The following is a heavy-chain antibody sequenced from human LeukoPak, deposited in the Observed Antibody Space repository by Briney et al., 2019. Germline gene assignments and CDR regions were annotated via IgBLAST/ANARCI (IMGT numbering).Heavy chain of an antibody. CDR2: IYYSGST. J-gene: IGHJ5*02. Sequence: SETLSLTCTVSGGSISSSSYYWGWIRQPPGKGLEWIGSIYYSGSTYYNPSLKSRVTISVDTSKNQFSLKLSSVTAADTAVYYCARRVLDRYCSGGSCYDNWFDRWGQGTLVTVSS. CDR1: GGSISSSSYY. V-gene: IGHV4-39*07. CDR3: ARRVLDRYCSGGSCYDNWFDR. D-gene: IGHD2-15*01.